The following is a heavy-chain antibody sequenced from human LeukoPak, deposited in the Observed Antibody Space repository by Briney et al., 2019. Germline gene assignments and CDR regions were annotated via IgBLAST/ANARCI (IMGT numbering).Heavy chain of an antibody. CDR3: ARGDISFDY. CDR2: IYYSGSA. V-gene: IGHV4-59*01. J-gene: IGHJ4*02. Sequence: PSETLSLTCTVSGGSISDYSWSWIRQPPGKGLEWIGNIYYSGSANHNPSLKSRVTISRDTSKNQFSLKLSSVTAADTAVYYCARGDISFDYWGQGTLVTVSS. CDR1: GGSISDYS. D-gene: IGHD2-15*01.